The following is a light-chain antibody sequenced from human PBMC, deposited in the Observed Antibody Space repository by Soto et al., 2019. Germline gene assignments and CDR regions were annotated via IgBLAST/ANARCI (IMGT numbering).Light chain of an antibody. Sequence: EIVMTQSPATLSVSPGERATLSYRASQSVSSNLAWYQQKPGQAPRLLIYSASTRATGIPARFSGSGSGTDFTLTISSLQSEDFAVYYCQHYNNWPPWTFGQGTKVEIK. J-gene: IGKJ1*01. CDR3: QHYNNWPPWT. V-gene: IGKV3-15*01. CDR1: QSVSSN. CDR2: SAS.